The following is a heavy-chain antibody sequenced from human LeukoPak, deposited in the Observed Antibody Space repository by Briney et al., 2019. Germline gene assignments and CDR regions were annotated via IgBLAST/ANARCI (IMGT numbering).Heavy chain of an antibody. D-gene: IGHD1-1*01. CDR1: GGTFSSYA. CDR2: IIPIFGTA. J-gene: IGHJ6*03. Sequence: ASVKVSCKASGGTFSSYAISWVRQAPGQGLEWMGGIIPIFGTANYAQKFQGRVTITADESTSTAYMELSSLRSEGTAVYYCARDAGTNWNRGYMDVWGKGTTVTVSS. V-gene: IGHV1-69*13. CDR3: ARDAGTNWNRGYMDV.